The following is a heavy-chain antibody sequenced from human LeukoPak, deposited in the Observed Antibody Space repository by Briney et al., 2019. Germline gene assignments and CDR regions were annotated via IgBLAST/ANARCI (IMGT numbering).Heavy chain of an antibody. CDR3: ARIQWDQRRRPFDI. Sequence: SETLSLTCTVSGYSISSGYYWGWIRQPPGKGLEWIGSIYHSGSTYYNPSLKSRVTISVDTSKNQFSLKLSSVTAADTAVYYCARIQWDQRRRPFDIWGQGTMVTVSS. CDR2: IYHSGST. CDR1: GYSISSGYY. D-gene: IGHD1-26*01. V-gene: IGHV4-38-2*02. J-gene: IGHJ3*02.